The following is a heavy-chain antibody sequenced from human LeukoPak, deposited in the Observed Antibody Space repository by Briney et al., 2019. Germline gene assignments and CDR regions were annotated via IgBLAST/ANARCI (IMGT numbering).Heavy chain of an antibody. CDR3: ARVRRRAANDY. CDR2: IYYSGST. Sequence: PSEALSLTCTVSGVSISSSSDFWGWIRQPPGKRLEWIGTIYYSGSTFYNPSLKSRVTMSVDTSKNQFSLRLRSVTAADTAIYYCARVRRRAANDYWGQGTLVTVSS. V-gene: IGHV4-39*07. CDR1: GVSISSSSDF. J-gene: IGHJ4*02. D-gene: IGHD2-15*01.